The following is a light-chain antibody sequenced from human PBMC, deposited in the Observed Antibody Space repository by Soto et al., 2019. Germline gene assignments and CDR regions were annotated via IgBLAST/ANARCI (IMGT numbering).Light chain of an antibody. J-gene: IGKJ1*01. CDR2: GAS. CDR3: QQYGSSPGT. CDR1: QSVTSN. V-gene: IGKV3-20*01. Sequence: EIVLTQSPATLSLSPGERATLSCGASQSVTSNLAWYQQKPGQAPRLLIYGASSRATGIPDRFSGSGSGTDFTLTISRLEPEDFAVYYCQQYGSSPGTFGQGTKVDIK.